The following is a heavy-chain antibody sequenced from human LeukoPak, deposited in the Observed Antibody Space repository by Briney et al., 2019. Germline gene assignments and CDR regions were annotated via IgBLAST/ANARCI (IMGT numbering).Heavy chain of an antibody. CDR2: IGNNGGGI. V-gene: IGHV3-23*01. CDR3: AIDPNWGTHS. Sequence: PGGSLSLSCAASGFSFSTYSMCWVRHPPGKWRGWVSIIGNNGGGIHYADSVRGRFTISRDNSKNALYLQMNSLRGEDTAVYYCAIDPNWGTHSWGQGVLVTVSS. D-gene: IGHD7-27*01. CDR1: GFSFSTYS. J-gene: IGHJ4*02.